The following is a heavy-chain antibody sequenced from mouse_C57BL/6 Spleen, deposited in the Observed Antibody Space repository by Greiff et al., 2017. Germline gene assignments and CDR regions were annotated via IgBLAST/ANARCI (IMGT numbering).Heavy chain of an antibody. Sequence: VQLQQPGAELVKPGASVKLSCKASGYTFTSYWMHWVKQRPGRGLDWIGRIDPNRGGTKYNEKFKSKATLTVDKPSSTAYMQLSRLTSEDSAVYYCAGGYYGSSPYYAMDYWGQGTSVTVSS. D-gene: IGHD1-1*01. J-gene: IGHJ4*01. CDR2: IDPNRGGT. CDR3: AGGYYGSSPYYAMDY. CDR1: GYTFTSYW. V-gene: IGHV1-72*01.